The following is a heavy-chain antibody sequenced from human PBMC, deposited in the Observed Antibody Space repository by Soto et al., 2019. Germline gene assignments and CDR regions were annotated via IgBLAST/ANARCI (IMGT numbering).Heavy chain of an antibody. CDR2: VYDSGST. Sequence: PSETLSLTCTVSGGSISRDHWSWIRQPPGKGLEWIGYVYDSGSTNYNPSLETRLTISIDTSKNQFSLTLTSVTAADTAVYYCARLRSSYSSSWYYFDSWGQGTLVTSPQ. D-gene: IGHD6-13*01. J-gene: IGHJ4*02. CDR1: GGSISRDH. V-gene: IGHV4-59*01. CDR3: ARLRSSYSSSWYYFDS.